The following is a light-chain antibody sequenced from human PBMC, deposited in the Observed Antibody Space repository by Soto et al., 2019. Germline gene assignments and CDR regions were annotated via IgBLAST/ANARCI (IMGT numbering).Light chain of an antibody. CDR3: QQFAISTT. J-gene: IGKJ1*01. Sequence: EIVLTQSPGTLSLSPGERATLSCRASQSVSSSNLAWYQQKPGQAPRLLIYGASSRAIGIPDRFSGSGSGTDFTLTISRLEPEDFATYYCQQFAISTTFGQGTKVEVK. V-gene: IGKV3-20*01. CDR2: GAS. CDR1: QSVSSSN.